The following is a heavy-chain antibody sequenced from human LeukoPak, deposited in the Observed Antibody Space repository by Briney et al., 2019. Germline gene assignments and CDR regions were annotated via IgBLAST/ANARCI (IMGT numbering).Heavy chain of an antibody. CDR3: TSGGMYYYYYMDV. J-gene: IGHJ6*03. Sequence: GGSLRLSCAASGFTFSGSAMHWVRQASGKGLEWVGRIRSKANSYATAYAASVKGRFTISRDDSKNTAYLQMKSLKTDDTAVYYCTSGGMYYYYYMDVWGKGTTVTVSS. CDR2: IRSKANSYAT. CDR1: GFTFSGSA. V-gene: IGHV3-73*01.